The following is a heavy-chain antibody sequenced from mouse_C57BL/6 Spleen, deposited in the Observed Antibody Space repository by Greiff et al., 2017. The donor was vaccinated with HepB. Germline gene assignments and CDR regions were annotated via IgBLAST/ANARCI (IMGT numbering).Heavy chain of an antibody. CDR1: GYTFTSYW. CDR3: ARRTTVVPFDY. CDR2: IHPNSGST. J-gene: IGHJ2*01. D-gene: IGHD1-1*01. Sequence: QVQLQQPGAELVKPGASVKLSCKASGYTFTSYWMHWVKQRPGQGLEWIGMIHPNSGSTNYNEKFKSKAKLTVDKSSSTAYMQLSSLTSEDSAVYYCARRTTVVPFDYWGQGTTLTVSS. V-gene: IGHV1-64*01.